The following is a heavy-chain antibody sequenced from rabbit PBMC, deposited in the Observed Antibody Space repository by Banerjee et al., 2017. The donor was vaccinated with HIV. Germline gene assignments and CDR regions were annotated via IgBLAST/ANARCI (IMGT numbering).Heavy chain of an antibody. CDR1: GFTLSSYW. CDR2: VYDGSSGTT. D-gene: IGHD6-1*01. J-gene: IGHJ2*01. CDR3: VRFGYGGYGYDY. V-gene: IGHV1S45*01. Sequence: QEQLEESGGGLVQPEGSLTLTCKASGFTLSSYWMCWVRQAPGKGLEWIACVYDGSSGTTWYASWAKGRFTISKTSSTTVTLQMTSLTAADTATYFCVRFGYGGYGYDYWGPGTLVTVS.